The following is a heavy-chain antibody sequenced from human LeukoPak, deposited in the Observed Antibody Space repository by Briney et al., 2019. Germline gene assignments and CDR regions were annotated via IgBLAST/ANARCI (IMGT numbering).Heavy chain of an antibody. Sequence: SQTLSLTCTVSGCSISSGGYSWSWIRQHPGKGLEWIGYIYYSGSTYYNPSLKSRVTISVDTSKNQFSLKLSSVTAADTAVYYCAREGDGYVPDYWGQGTLVTVSS. CDR3: AREGDGYVPDY. J-gene: IGHJ4*02. CDR1: GCSISSGGYS. CDR2: IYYSGST. D-gene: IGHD5-24*01. V-gene: IGHV4-31*03.